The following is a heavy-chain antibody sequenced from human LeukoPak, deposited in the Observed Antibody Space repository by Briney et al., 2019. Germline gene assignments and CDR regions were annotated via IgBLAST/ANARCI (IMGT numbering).Heavy chain of an antibody. Sequence: PGGSLRLSCAASGLTFSSYAMSWVRQAPGKGLEWVSAISGSGGNTYYADSVKGRFTISRDNSKYTLYLQMNSLRAEDTAVYYCAKEGKTRNWNYYQAKPVYWGQGTLVTVSS. CDR3: AKEGKTRNWNYYQAKPVY. V-gene: IGHV3-23*01. CDR1: GLTFSSYA. D-gene: IGHD1-7*01. J-gene: IGHJ4*02. CDR2: ISGSGGNT.